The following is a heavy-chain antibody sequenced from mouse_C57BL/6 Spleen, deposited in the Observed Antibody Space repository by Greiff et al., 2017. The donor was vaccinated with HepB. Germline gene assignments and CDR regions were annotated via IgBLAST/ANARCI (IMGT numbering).Heavy chain of an antibody. Sequence: EVKLQESGGDLVKPGGSLKLSCAASGFTFSSYGMSWVRQTPDKRLEWVATISSGGSYTYYPDSVKGRFTISRDNAKNTLYLQMSSLKSEDTAMYYCARHDYDRVYYAMDYWGQGTSVTVSS. J-gene: IGHJ4*01. D-gene: IGHD2-4*01. CDR2: ISSGGSYT. V-gene: IGHV5-6*01. CDR3: ARHDYDRVYYAMDY. CDR1: GFTFSSYG.